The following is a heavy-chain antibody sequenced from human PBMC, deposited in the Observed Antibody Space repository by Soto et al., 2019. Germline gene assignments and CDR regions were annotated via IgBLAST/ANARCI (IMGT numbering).Heavy chain of an antibody. CDR2: IYYSGST. V-gene: IGHV4-59*08. CDR1: GGSISSYC. CDR3: ARHAHPYIDTRRGPFDY. Sequence: PSETLSLTCTVSGGSISSYCWSWIRQPPGKGLEWIGYIYYSGSTNYNPSLKSRVTISVDTSKKQFSLNLSSVTAADTAVYYCARHAHPYIDTRRGPFDYWGQGTLVTVSS. D-gene: IGHD3-9*01. J-gene: IGHJ4*02.